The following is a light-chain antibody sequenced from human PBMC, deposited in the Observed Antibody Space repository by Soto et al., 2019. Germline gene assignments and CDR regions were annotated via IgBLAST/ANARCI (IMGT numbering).Light chain of an antibody. Sequence: QSALTQPASVSGSPGQSITISYTGTSSDVGSYNFVSWYQQHPGKAPKLMIYEVSKRPSGVSNRFSGSKSGNTASLTISGLQAEDEADYYCCSYAGSHWVFGGGTKLTVL. CDR3: CSYAGSHWV. CDR1: SSDVGSYNF. J-gene: IGLJ3*02. V-gene: IGLV2-23*02. CDR2: EVS.